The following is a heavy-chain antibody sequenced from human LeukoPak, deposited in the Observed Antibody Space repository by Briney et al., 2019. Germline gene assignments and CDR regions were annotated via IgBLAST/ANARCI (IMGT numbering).Heavy chain of an antibody. CDR2: INPNSGGT. D-gene: IGHD3-10*01. J-gene: IGHJ4*02. CDR3: ARDSGERGSGSYLIAY. Sequence: GASVKVSCKASGYTFTDYYIHWVRQAPGQGLEWMGWINPNSGGTNYAQKFKGRVTMTRDTSISTAYMELSRLRSDDTAVYYCARDSGERGSGSYLIAYWGQGTLVTVSS. CDR1: GYTFTDYY. V-gene: IGHV1-2*02.